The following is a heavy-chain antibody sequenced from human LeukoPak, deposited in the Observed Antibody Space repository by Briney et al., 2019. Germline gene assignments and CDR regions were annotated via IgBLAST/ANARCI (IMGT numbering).Heavy chain of an antibody. Sequence: GGSLRLSCAVSTFTFSRYAMHWVRQAPGKGLAWVAIISYDGRNKYYADSVKGRFTISRDNSKSVLYLQMNSLRDEDTAVYYCATGDCGGDCYSSYFDYWGQGTLVTVSS. CDR2: ISYDGRNK. J-gene: IGHJ4*02. CDR1: TFTFSRYA. V-gene: IGHV3-30*04. CDR3: ATGDCGGDCYSSYFDY. D-gene: IGHD2-21*02.